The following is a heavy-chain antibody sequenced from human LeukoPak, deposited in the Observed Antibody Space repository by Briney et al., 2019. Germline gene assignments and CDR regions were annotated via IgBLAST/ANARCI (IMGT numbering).Heavy chain of an antibody. CDR2: MHNSGAT. CDR1: GVSISTHY. J-gene: IGHJ5*02. CDR3: ARDSGYYYSPFDP. D-gene: IGHD3-22*01. V-gene: IGHV4-4*07. Sequence: SETLSLTCTVSGVSISTHYWSWIRQPPGKGLEWIGRMHNSGATNYNPSLRSRVTMSLDTSKNQFSLLLNSVTAADTAIYYCARDSGYYYSPFDPWGQGTLVTVSS.